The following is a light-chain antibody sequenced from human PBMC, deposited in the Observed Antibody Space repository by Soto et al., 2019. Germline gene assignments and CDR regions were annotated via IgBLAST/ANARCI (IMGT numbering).Light chain of an antibody. V-gene: IGKV3-20*01. J-gene: IGKJ4*01. CDR2: DAS. CDR3: QQYGSSPLT. Sequence: EFVLTQSPGTLSLSPGEIATLSCSASQTVRNNYLAWYQQKPGQAPRLLIYDASSRATGIPDRFSGGGSGTDFTLTISRLEPEDFAVYYCQQYGSSPLTFGGGTKVDIK. CDR1: QTVRNNY.